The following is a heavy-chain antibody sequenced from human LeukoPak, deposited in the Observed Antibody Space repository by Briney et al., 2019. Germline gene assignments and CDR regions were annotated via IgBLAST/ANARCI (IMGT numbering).Heavy chain of an antibody. Sequence: PSQTLSLTRAASGVSISRVGYYCSWIRPHPGKCLEWIGYIYFSGSTYYNPSLKSRATISIDTSKNQFSLKLSSVTAADTAVYFCARYGDRTFDYWGQGTLVTVSP. CDR3: ARYGDRTFDY. D-gene: IGHD4-17*01. V-gene: IGHV4-31*11. CDR2: IYFSGST. J-gene: IGHJ4*02. CDR1: GVSISRVGYY.